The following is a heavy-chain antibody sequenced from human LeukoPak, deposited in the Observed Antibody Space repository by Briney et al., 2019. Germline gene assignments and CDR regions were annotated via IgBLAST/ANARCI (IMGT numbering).Heavy chain of an antibody. CDR1: GFTFGDYA. V-gene: IGHV3-49*04. D-gene: IGHD7-27*01. CDR3: TRDRGSSTLGDY. CDR2: IRSKASGETA. Sequence: GGSLRLSCTVSGFTFGDYAINWVRQAPGKGLEWVGFIRSKASGETAEYAASVEGRFTISRDDSKSIAYLQMNSLKTEDTAVYYCTRDRGSSTLGDYWGQGTLVTVSS. J-gene: IGHJ4*02.